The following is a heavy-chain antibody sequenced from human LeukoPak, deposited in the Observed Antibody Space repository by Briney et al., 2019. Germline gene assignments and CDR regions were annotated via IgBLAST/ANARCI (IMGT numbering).Heavy chain of an antibody. V-gene: IGHV3-48*03. CDR1: GFTFSSYE. CDR3: AKVFGDYGDY. J-gene: IGHJ4*02. D-gene: IGHD4-17*01. Sequence: TGGSLRLSCAASGFTFSSYEMNWVRQAPGKGLEWVSYISSSGSTIYYADSVEGRFTISRDNSKNTLYLQMNSLRAEDTAVYYCAKVFGDYGDYWGQGTLVTVSS. CDR2: ISSSGSTI.